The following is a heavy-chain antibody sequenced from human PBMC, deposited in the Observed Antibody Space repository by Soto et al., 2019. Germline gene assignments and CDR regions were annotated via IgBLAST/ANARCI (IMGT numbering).Heavy chain of an antibody. CDR1: GFTFSSYS. CDR2: ISSSSSYI. V-gene: IGHV3-21*01. D-gene: IGHD2-2*01. CDR3: ARVGDIVVVPAATDAFDI. Sequence: GGSLRLSCAASGFTFSSYSMNWVRQAPGKGLEWVSSISSSSSYIYYADSVKGRFTISRDNAKNSLYLQMNSLRVEDTAVYYCARVGDIVVVPAATDAFDIWGQGTMVTVSS. J-gene: IGHJ3*02.